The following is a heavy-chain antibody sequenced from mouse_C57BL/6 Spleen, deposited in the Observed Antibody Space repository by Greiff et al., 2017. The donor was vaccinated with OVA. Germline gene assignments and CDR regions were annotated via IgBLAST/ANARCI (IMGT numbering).Heavy chain of an antibody. CDR1: GYTFTSYW. Sequence: VQLQQPGAELVRPGSSVKLSCKASGYTFTSYWMDWVKQRPGQGLEWIGNIYPSDSETHYNQKFKDKATLTVDKSSSTAYMQLSSLTSEDSAVYYCARRRLGNGWYFDVWGTGTTVTVSS. J-gene: IGHJ1*03. CDR3: ARRRLGNGWYFDV. CDR2: IYPSDSET. D-gene: IGHD2-1*01. V-gene: IGHV1-61*01.